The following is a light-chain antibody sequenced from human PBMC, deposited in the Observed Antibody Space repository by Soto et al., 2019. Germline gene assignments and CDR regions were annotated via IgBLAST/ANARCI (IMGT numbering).Light chain of an antibody. Sequence: QPVLTQPPSVSGAPGQRVNISCSGSISNIGAGYDVHWCQQLPGAAPRLLIYGNSNRPSGVPDRFSGSKSGTSASLAITGLQAEDEADYYCQSYDSSLGGSDVFGTGTKVTVL. CDR2: GNS. CDR3: QSYDSSLGGSDV. CDR1: ISNIGAGYD. V-gene: IGLV1-40*01. J-gene: IGLJ1*01.